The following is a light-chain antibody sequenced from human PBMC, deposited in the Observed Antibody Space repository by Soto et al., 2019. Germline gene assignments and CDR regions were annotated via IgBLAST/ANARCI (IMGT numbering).Light chain of an antibody. CDR2: KAS. CDR3: QHSGT. CDR1: QSISSW. J-gene: IGKJ1*01. Sequence: DIQMTQSPSTLSASVGDRVTITCRASQSISSWLAWYQQKPGKAPKLLIYKASNLETGVPSRFSVSGSGTEFTLTISSLQPDDLETYYCQHSGTFGQGTKVEVK. V-gene: IGKV1-5*03.